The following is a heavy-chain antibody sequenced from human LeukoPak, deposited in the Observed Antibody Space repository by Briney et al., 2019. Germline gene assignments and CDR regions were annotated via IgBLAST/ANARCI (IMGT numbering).Heavy chain of an antibody. J-gene: IGHJ4*02. D-gene: IGHD3-10*01. CDR1: GGSISSGGYY. V-gene: IGHV4-30-2*01. CDR2: IYHSGNT. Sequence: SETLSLTCTVSGGSISSGGYYWSWIRQPPGKGLEWIGYIYHSGNTYYNPSLKSRVTISVDRSKNQFSLKLSSVTAADTAVYYCARDLGSGSYYWYWGQGTLVTVSS. CDR3: ARDLGSGSYYWY.